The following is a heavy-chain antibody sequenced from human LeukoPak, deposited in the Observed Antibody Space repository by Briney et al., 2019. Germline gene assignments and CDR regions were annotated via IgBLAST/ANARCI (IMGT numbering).Heavy chain of an antibody. Sequence: GGSLRLSCAASGFTFSSYSMNWVRQAPGKGLEWVSLISGDGGSTYYADSVKGRFTISRDNSKNSLYLQMNSLRTEDTALYYCAKGGDSSGYYYPFDYWGQGTLVTVSS. V-gene: IGHV3-43*02. D-gene: IGHD3-22*01. CDR3: AKGGDSSGYYYPFDY. CDR1: GFTFSSYS. J-gene: IGHJ4*02. CDR2: ISGDGGST.